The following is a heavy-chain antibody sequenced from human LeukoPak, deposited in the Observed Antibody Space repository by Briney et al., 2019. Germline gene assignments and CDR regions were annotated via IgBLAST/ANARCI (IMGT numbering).Heavy chain of an antibody. J-gene: IGHJ5*02. CDR1: GGSFSGYY. Sequence: SETLSLTCAVYGGSFSGYYWTLIRQTPGRGLEWIGEISHTGLTGSNPSLKSRVTIFVDSSKKQFSLRMTSVTAADTGAYYCARVSDITARPCDTWGPGTLVTVSS. D-gene: IGHD1-1*01. CDR2: ISHTGLT. V-gene: IGHV4-34*01. CDR3: ARVSDITARPCDT.